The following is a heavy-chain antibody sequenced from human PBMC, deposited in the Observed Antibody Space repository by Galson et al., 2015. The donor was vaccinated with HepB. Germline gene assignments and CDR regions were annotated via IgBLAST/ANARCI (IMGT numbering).Heavy chain of an antibody. CDR1: GFTFSSFA. D-gene: IGHD2-21*01. CDR3: AKGDTPWGGFDI. V-gene: IGHV3-23*01. J-gene: IGHJ3*02. Sequence: SLRLSCATSGFTFSSFAMTWVRQAPGKGLEWVSAFSDGGDTTYYADSVKGRSSITRDVSKSTLSLQMNSLRAEDTAVYYCAKGDTPWGGFDIWGQGTMVTVSS. CDR2: FSDGGDTT.